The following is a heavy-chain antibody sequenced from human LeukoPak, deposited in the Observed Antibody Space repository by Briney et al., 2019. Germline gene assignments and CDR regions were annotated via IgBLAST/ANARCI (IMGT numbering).Heavy chain of an antibody. CDR1: GFTFDDYA. CDR2: ISWNNGGI. Sequence: QSGGSLRLPCAASGFTFDDYAMHWVRQAPGKGLEWVSGISWNNGGIGYADSVKGRFTISRDNAKNSLYLQMNSLRAEDTALYYCAKVGAGHDGRFDYWGQGTLVTVSS. D-gene: IGHD1-26*01. V-gene: IGHV3-9*01. CDR3: AKVGAGHDGRFDY. J-gene: IGHJ4*02.